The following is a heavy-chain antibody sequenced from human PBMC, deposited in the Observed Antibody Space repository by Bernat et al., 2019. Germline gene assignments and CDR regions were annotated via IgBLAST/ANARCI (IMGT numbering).Heavy chain of an antibody. CDR2: ITNKANRYTT. V-gene: IGHV3-72*01. CDR1: GFTFSDHY. Sequence: EVQLVESGGGLVQPGGSLRLSCAASGFTFSDHYMDCVRQAPGKGLEWIGHITNKANRYTTQYAASVKGRFTISRDDSRNSVYLQMNSLKTEDTAVYYCARVLGVAATSAFDVWGQGTTVTVSS. CDR3: ARVLGVAATSAFDV. J-gene: IGHJ3*01. D-gene: IGHD2-15*01.